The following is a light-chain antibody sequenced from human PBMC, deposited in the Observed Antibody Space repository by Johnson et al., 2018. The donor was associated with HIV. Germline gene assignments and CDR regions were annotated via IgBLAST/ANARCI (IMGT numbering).Light chain of an antibody. V-gene: IGLV1-51*02. CDR1: SSNVGSSF. CDR2: EDN. J-gene: IGLJ1*01. CDR3: GTWNPSLNMEYC. Sequence: QSVLTQPPSVSAAPGQTVTISCSGSSSNVGSSFLSWYHQLPGTALNLLIYEDNKRPSEIPDRFSGSQSGTSATLAMTGLQPGVEADYYCGTWNPSLNMEYCFATGTKVTVL.